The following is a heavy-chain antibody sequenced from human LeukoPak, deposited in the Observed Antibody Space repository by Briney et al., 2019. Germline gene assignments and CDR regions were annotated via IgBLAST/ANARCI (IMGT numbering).Heavy chain of an antibody. D-gene: IGHD1-26*01. J-gene: IGHJ4*02. V-gene: IGHV4-34*01. CDR2: INHSGST. CDR1: GGSFSGYY. CDR3: ARVGRQGWEPLIDY. Sequence: SETLSLTCAVYGGSFSGYYWSWFRKPPGKGLEWIGEINHSGSTNYNPSLKSRVTISVDTSKNQFSLKLSSVTAADTAVYYCARVGRQGWEPLIDYWGQGTLVTVSS.